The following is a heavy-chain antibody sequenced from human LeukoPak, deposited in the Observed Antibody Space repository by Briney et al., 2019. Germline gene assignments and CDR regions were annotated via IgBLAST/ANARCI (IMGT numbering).Heavy chain of an antibody. Sequence: ASVKVSCKASGYTFTSYDINWVRQATGQGLEWMGWMNPNSGNTGYAQKFQGRVTMTRNTSISTAYMELSSLRSEDTAVYYCARGVGIAVAGSWWGVYGMEVWGQGTTVTVSS. CDR3: ARGVGIAVAGSWWGVYGMEV. D-gene: IGHD6-19*01. CDR2: MNPNSGNT. CDR1: GYTFTSYD. J-gene: IGHJ6*02. V-gene: IGHV1-8*01.